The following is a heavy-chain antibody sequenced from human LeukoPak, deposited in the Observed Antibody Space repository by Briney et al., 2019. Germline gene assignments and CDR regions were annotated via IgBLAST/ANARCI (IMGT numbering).Heavy chain of an antibody. V-gene: IGHV1-69*13. CDR1: GGTFSSYA. J-gene: IGHJ4*02. CDR2: IIPIFGTA. CDR3: ARDLEGQNHFDY. Sequence: ASVKVSCKASGGTFSSYAISWVRQAPGQGLEWMGGIIPIFGTANYAQRFQGRVTITADESTSTAYMELSSLRSEDTAVYYCARDLEGQNHFDYWGQGTLVTVSS. D-gene: IGHD5-24*01.